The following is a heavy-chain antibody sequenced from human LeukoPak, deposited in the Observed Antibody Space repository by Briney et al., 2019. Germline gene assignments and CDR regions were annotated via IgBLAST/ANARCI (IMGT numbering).Heavy chain of an antibody. V-gene: IGHV4-61*02. CDR1: GGSISSGSYY. Sequence: PSETLSLTCTVSGGSISSGSYYWSWVRQPAGKGLEWIGRIYTSGSTNYNPSLKSRVTISVDTSKNQFSLKLSSVTAADTAVYYCARDSDYGGNGGYFDYWGQGTLVTVSS. J-gene: IGHJ4*02. CDR3: ARDSDYGGNGGYFDY. CDR2: IYTSGST. D-gene: IGHD4-23*01.